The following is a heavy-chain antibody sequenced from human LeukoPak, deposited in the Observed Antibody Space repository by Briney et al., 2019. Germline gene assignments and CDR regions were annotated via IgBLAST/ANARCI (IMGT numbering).Heavy chain of an antibody. V-gene: IGHV3-23*01. CDR2: ISGNGGST. J-gene: IGHJ3*02. D-gene: IGHD6-6*01. CDR1: GFTFSSYA. CDR3: AKNQWAARIIIDAFDI. Sequence: PGGSLRLSCAASGFTFSSYAMSWVRQAPGKGLEWVSSISGNGGSTYYAVSVQGRFTISRDNSKNTLYLQMNSLKVEDTAVYYCAKNQWAARIIIDAFDIWGQGTMVTVSS.